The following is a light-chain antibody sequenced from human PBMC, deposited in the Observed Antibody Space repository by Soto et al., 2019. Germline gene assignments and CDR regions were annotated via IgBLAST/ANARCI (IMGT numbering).Light chain of an antibody. J-gene: IGKJ1*01. V-gene: IGKV1-39*01. CDR3: QQSYITPWT. CDR1: QSISSY. Sequence: DIQMTQSPSSLSASVGDRVTITCRASQSISSYLNWYQQKLGKAPNLLIYAASSLQSGVPSSFSGSGSVTDFTLTISSQQPEDFATYYCQQSYITPWTFGLGTKVAIK. CDR2: AAS.